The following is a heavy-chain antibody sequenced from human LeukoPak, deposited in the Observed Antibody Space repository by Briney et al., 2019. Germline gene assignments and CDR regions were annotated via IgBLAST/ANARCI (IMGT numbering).Heavy chain of an antibody. CDR2: IKTDGSNT. Sequence: GGSLRLSCAASGFTFSSYWMHWVRQAPGKGLVWVSRIKTDGSNTNYADSVKGRFTISRDDAKNTLYLQMSSLRAEDTAVYYCARDFLHLGGWGQGTMVTVSS. J-gene: IGHJ3*01. CDR1: GFTFSSYW. V-gene: IGHV3-74*01. D-gene: IGHD3-16*01. CDR3: ARDFLHLGG.